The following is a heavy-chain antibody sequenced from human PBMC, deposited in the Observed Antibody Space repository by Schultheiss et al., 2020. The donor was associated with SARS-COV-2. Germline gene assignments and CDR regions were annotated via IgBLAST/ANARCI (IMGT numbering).Heavy chain of an antibody. D-gene: IGHD3-10*01. CDR2: INPNSGGV. J-gene: IGHJ6*02. CDR3: ARDRWTLWSGGSDYYYGLDV. CDR1: GYTFTGYY. Sequence: ASVKVSCKASGYTFTGYYMHWVRQAPGQGLEWVGRINPNSGGVEYAQTFQGRVTMTRDTSTTTVHMELRRLRSDDTAVYYCARDRWTLWSGGSDYYYGLDVWGQGTTVTVSS. V-gene: IGHV1-2*06.